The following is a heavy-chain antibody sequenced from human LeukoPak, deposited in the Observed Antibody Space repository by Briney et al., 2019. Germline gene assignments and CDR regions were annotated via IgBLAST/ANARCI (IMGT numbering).Heavy chain of an antibody. Sequence: PSETLSLTCTVSGGSISSYYWSWIRQPPGKGLEWIGYIYYSGSTNYNPSLKSRVTISVDTSNNQFSLKLSSVTPADTAVYYCAAKYYYDSSGYYYGFWWFDPWGQGTLVTVSS. CDR1: GGSISSYY. CDR2: IYYSGST. CDR3: AAKYYYDSSGYYYGFWWFDP. D-gene: IGHD3-22*01. J-gene: IGHJ5*02. V-gene: IGHV4-59*01.